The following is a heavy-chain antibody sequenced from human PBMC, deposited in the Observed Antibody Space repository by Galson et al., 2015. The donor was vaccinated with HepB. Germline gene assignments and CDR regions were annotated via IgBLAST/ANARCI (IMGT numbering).Heavy chain of an antibody. Sequence: SVKVSCKASGGAFSSYAISWVRQAPGQGLEWMGGIIPIFGTANYAQKFQGRVTITADESTSTAYMELSSLRSEDTAVYYCARLSGGDFWSGYYQDYYYYMDVWGKRTTVTVSS. D-gene: IGHD3-3*01. CDR2: IIPIFGTA. V-gene: IGHV1-69*13. J-gene: IGHJ6*03. CDR3: ARLSGGDFWSGYYQDYYYYMDV. CDR1: GGAFSSYA.